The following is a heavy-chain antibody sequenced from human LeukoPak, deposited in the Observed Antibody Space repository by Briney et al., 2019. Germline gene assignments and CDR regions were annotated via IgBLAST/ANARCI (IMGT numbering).Heavy chain of an antibody. V-gene: IGHV3-30*02. D-gene: IGHD6-19*01. CDR1: GFTFSSYG. J-gene: IGHJ4*02. CDR2: IRYDGSNK. CDR3: AKDRFQWLVPPAPDY. Sequence: GGSLRLSCAASGFTFSSYGMHWVRQAPGKGLEWVAFIRYDGSNKYYADSVKGRFTISRDNSKNTLYLQMNSLRAEDTAVYYCAKDRFQWLVPPAPDYWGQGTLVTVSA.